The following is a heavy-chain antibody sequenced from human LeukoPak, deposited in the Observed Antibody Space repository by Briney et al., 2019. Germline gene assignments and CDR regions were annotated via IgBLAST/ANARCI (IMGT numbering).Heavy chain of an antibody. CDR1: GFTFSSYA. CDR2: ISGSGGST. Sequence: GGSLRLSCAASGFTFSSYAMSWVRQAPGKRLEWVSAISGSGGSTYYADSVKGRFTISRDNSKNTLYLQMNSLRAEDTAVYYCAKVCDSWNYDAHFDYWGQGTLVTVSS. V-gene: IGHV3-23*01. J-gene: IGHJ4*02. D-gene: IGHD1-7*01. CDR3: AKVCDSWNYDAHFDY.